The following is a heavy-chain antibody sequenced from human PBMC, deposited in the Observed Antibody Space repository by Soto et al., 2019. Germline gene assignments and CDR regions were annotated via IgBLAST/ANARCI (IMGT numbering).Heavy chain of an antibody. J-gene: IGHJ4*02. CDR1: GFTFSDYA. V-gene: IGHV3-30*18. Sequence: VQLVESGGGVVQPGRSLRLPCAASGFTFSDYAMHWVRQAPGKGLEWVAVVSHDGRNTHYADSVKGRFTISRDSSKNTVSLEITSLRAEDTAVYYCAKGGREWLVTSDFNYWGQGALVTVSS. D-gene: IGHD6-19*01. CDR2: VSHDGRNT. CDR3: AKGGREWLVTSDFNY.